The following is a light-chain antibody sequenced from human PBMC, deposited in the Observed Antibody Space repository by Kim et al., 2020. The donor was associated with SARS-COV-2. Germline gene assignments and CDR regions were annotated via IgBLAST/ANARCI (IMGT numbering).Light chain of an antibody. CDR2: GAS. V-gene: IGKV3-20*01. Sequence: PGERATLSCRASPSVSSSNLAWYQQKPGQAPRLLIYGASTRATGIPDRFSGGGSGTDFTLTISRLEPEDFAVYYCQKYGSSPPWTFGQGTKVDIK. CDR3: QKYGSSPPWT. J-gene: IGKJ1*01. CDR1: PSVSSSN.